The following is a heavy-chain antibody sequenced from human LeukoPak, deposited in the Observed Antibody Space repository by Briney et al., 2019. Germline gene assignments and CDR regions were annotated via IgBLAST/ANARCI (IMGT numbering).Heavy chain of an antibody. CDR2: IVVGSGNT. Sequence: ASVKVSCKASGFTFTSSAVQWVRQARGQRLEWIGWIVVGSGNTNYAQKFQERVTITRDMSTSTAYMELSSLRSEDTAVYYCAARHYDSWSGYYYWFDPWGQGTLVTVSS. CDR3: AARHYDSWSGYYYWFDP. D-gene: IGHD3-3*01. CDR1: GFTFTSSA. J-gene: IGHJ5*02. V-gene: IGHV1-58*01.